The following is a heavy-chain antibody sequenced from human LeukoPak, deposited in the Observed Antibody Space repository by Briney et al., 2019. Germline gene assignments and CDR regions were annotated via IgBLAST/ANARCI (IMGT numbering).Heavy chain of an antibody. J-gene: IGHJ3*02. D-gene: IGHD2-15*01. CDR2: IYTSGST. V-gene: IGHV4-4*07. CDR3: AGEEDIVVAVAANDAFDI. Sequence: SETLSLTCTVSGGSISSYYWSWIRQPAGKGLEWIGRIYTSGSTNYNPSLKSRVTMSVDTSKNQFSLKLGSVTAADTAVYYCAGEEDIVVAVAANDAFDIWGQGTMVTVSS. CDR1: GGSISSYY.